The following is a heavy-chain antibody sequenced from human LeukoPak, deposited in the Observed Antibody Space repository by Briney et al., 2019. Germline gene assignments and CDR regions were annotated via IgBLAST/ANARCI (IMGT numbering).Heavy chain of an antibody. CDR2: IYHSGST. J-gene: IGHJ4*02. CDR1: GYSISSGYY. CDR3: ARSVGY. D-gene: IGHD1-26*01. Sequence: KASETLSLTCAVSGYSISSGYYWGWSRQPPGKGLEWIGSIYHSGSTYYNPSLKSRVTISVDTSKNQFSLKLSSVTAADTAVYYCARSVGYWGQGTLVTVSS. V-gene: IGHV4-38-2*01.